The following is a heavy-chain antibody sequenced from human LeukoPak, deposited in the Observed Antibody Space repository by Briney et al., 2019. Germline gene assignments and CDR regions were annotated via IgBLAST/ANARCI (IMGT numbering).Heavy chain of an antibody. V-gene: IGHV3-30*18. CDR3: AKDMGHMVRGVILYYFDY. Sequence: PGGSLRLSCAASGFTFSSYGMHWVRQAPGKGLEWVAVISYDGSNKYYADSVKGRFTISRDNSKNTLYLQMNSLRAEDTAVYYCAKDMGHMVRGVILYYFDYWGQGTLVTVSS. D-gene: IGHD3-10*01. CDR1: GFTFSSYG. J-gene: IGHJ4*02. CDR2: ISYDGSNK.